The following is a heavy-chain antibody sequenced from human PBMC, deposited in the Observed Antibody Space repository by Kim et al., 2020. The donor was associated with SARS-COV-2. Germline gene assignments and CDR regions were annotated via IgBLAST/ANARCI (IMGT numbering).Heavy chain of an antibody. CDR3: TTDYPAGPITIFGVVILGNFDY. J-gene: IGHJ4*02. CDR2: IKSKTDGGTT. Sequence: GGSLRLSCAASGFTFSNAWMSWVRQAPGKGLEWVGRIKSKTDGGTTDYAAPVKGRFTISRDDSKNTLYLQMNSLKTEDTAVYYCTTDYPAGPITIFGVVILGNFDYWGQGTLVTVSS. V-gene: IGHV3-15*01. CDR1: GFTFSNAW. D-gene: IGHD3-3*01.